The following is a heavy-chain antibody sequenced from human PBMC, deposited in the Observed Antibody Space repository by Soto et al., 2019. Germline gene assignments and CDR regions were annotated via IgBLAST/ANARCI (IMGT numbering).Heavy chain of an antibody. Sequence: GASVKVSCKASGYTFTSYGISWVRQAPGQGLEWMGWISAYNGNTNYAQKLQGRVTMTTDTSTSTAYMELRSLRSDDTAVYYCARWGPKQLVLSIHYFDYWGQGTMVTVYS. J-gene: IGHJ4*02. V-gene: IGHV1-18*01. D-gene: IGHD6-13*01. CDR1: GYTFTSYG. CDR2: ISAYNGNT. CDR3: ARWGPKQLVLSIHYFDY.